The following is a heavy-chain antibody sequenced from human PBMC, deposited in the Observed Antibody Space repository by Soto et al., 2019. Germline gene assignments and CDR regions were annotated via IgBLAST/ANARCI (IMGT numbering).Heavy chain of an antibody. D-gene: IGHD3-9*01. Sequence: HVQLVQSGGEVKKPGASVKVSCKASGYTFTSHGFSWVRQATGQGLEWMGWISTYNGKTDYAQKFQGRVTMTADTATNPGSMELRSLRSGETAVYYFARLLTEVVNSPVDEFDIWGRGPKFTVS. CDR1: GYTFTSHG. CDR3: ARLLTEVVNSPVDEFDI. J-gene: IGHJ3*02. CDR2: ISTYNGKT. V-gene: IGHV1-18*01.